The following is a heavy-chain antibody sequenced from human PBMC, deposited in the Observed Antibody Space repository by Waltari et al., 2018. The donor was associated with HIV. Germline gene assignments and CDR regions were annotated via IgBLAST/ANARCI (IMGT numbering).Heavy chain of an antibody. CDR2: IFYNDDK. V-gene: IGHV2-5*01. CDR1: GLSLSTSGVG. D-gene: IGHD2-21*02. J-gene: IGHJ2*01. Sequence: QIALKESGPTLVKPTQTLTLTCTFSGLSLSTSGVGVGWIRQPPGKALEWLALIFYNDDKRYTASLKSRLTITKDTSKNQVVLTMTNMDPVDTATYYCAHKDNCGGDCHDWYFDLWGRGTLVTVSS. CDR3: AHKDNCGGDCHDWYFDL.